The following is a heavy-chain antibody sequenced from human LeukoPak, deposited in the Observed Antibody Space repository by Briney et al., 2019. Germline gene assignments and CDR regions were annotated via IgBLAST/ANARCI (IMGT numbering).Heavy chain of an antibody. CDR3: ARDRDIVVVPACYMDV. CDR2: INWNGGST. CDR1: GFTFDDYG. V-gene: IGHV3-20*04. J-gene: IGHJ6*03. Sequence: PGGSLRLSCAASGFTFDDYGMSWVRQAPGKGLEWVSGINWNGGSTGYADSVKGRFTISRDNAKNSLYLQMNSLRAEDTALYYCARDRDIVVVPACYMDVWGKGTTVTVSS. D-gene: IGHD2-2*01.